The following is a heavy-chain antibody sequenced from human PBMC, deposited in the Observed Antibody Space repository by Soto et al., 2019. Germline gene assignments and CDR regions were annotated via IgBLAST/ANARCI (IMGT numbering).Heavy chain of an antibody. J-gene: IGHJ4*02. CDR1: GGSISSGACY. CDR2: IYYSGST. Sequence: SETLSLTCTVSGGSISSGACYWSWIRQHPGRGLEWIGHIYYSGSTFYNSSLKSRVTISVDTSKNQFSLKLSSVTAADTAVYYCARVYCSGGSCYRFDYWGQGTLVTVSS. CDR3: ARVYCSGGSCYRFDY. V-gene: IGHV4-31*03. D-gene: IGHD2-15*01.